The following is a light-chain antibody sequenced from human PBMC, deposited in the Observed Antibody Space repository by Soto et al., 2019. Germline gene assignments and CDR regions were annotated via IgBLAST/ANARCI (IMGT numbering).Light chain of an antibody. CDR3: QQSGSSPRT. CDR2: GAS. Sequence: DIVLTQSEGVQILSPAERSNLSCIARQSVCRSYLAWYQQKPGQAPRLLIYGASRMATGIPYRFSGSGSGTDFTLTINRLEPEDFAAYYCQQSGSSPRTFGRGTKVDIK. V-gene: IGKV3-20*01. J-gene: IGKJ1*01. CDR1: QSVCRSY.